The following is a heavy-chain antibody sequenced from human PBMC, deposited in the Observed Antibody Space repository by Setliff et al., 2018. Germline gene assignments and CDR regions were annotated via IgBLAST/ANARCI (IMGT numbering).Heavy chain of an antibody. Sequence: LSLSCAASGFAFSYHSMNWVRQAPGKGLEWISHISSGSANIYFADSVKGRFTNSRENAKNSLYLQMNSLTAGDTAVYYCARSSVVGGYSTTYYFDYMDVWGKGTTVTVSS. J-gene: IGHJ6*03. CDR3: ARSSVVGGYSTTYYFDYMDV. V-gene: IGHV3-48*01. D-gene: IGHD3-3*01. CDR1: GFAFSYHS. CDR2: ISSGSANI.